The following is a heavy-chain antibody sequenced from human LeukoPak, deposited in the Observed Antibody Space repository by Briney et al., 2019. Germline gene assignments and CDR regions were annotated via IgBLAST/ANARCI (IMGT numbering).Heavy chain of an antibody. CDR1: GFTFGSYG. Sequence: GGSLRLSCAASGFTFGSYGMHWVRQAPGKGLEWVAVISYDGSNKYYADSVKGRFTISRDNSKNTLYLQMNSLRAEDTAVYYCAKADSGSYWDAFDIWGQGTMVTVSS. CDR2: ISYDGSNK. D-gene: IGHD1-26*01. J-gene: IGHJ3*02. CDR3: AKADSGSYWDAFDI. V-gene: IGHV3-30*18.